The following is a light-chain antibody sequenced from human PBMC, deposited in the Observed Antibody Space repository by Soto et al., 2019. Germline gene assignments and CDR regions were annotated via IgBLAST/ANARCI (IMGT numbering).Light chain of an antibody. Sequence: QSALTQPASVSGSPGQSITISCTGTSSDVGGYNYVSWYQQHPGKAPKLMISEVSNRPSGVSTRFSGSKSGNTASLTISGLQSEDEADYYCSSYTSSRTLVFGTGTKLTVL. CDR1: SSDVGGYNY. CDR3: SSYTSSRTLV. V-gene: IGLV2-14*01. CDR2: EVS. J-gene: IGLJ1*01.